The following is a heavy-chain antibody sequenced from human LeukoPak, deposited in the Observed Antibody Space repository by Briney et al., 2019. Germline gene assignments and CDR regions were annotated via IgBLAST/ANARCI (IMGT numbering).Heavy chain of an antibody. Sequence: SETLSLTCTVSGGSISRYYWNWIRQPPGERGEWGGGIHYSGSTAYNPSLESRVTMSVDTSKNRISLKMTAVTAPDTGTYYCARWGYFDSSGYFVVDYWGQGALVTVSS. V-gene: IGHV4-59*01. CDR3: ARWGYFDSSGYFVVDY. J-gene: IGHJ4*02. D-gene: IGHD3-22*01. CDR2: IHYSGST. CDR1: GGSISRYY.